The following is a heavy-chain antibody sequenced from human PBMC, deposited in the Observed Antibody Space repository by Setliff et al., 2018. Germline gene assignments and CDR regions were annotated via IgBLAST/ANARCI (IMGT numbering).Heavy chain of an antibody. CDR3: ATGFLRYDILTGYYQRPHYFEY. V-gene: IGHV1-24*01. J-gene: IGHJ4*02. CDR1: GSTVTESS. D-gene: IGHD3-9*01. Sequence: ASVKVSCKVSGSTVTESSMHWVRQAPGKGLEWMGGFDPEDGERIYAQHFQGRLTMTEDTSTDTAYMELSSLRSEDTAVYYCATGFLRYDILTGYYQRPHYFEYWGQGTRVTVSS. CDR2: FDPEDGER.